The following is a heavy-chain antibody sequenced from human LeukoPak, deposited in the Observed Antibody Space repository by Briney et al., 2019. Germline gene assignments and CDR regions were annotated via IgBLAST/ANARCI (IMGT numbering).Heavy chain of an antibody. CDR3: ATYYDSSGYKLDY. J-gene: IGHJ4*02. CDR1: GVAINVYY. CDR2: IYHSGTT. Sequence: SETLSLTCSVSGVAINVYYWNWIRQPPGKGLEWIGYIYHSGTTNYNPSLQSRVTISMDTSKNQFSLKLSSVTAADTAVYYCATYYDSSGYKLDYWGQGTLVTVSS. D-gene: IGHD3-22*01. V-gene: IGHV4-59*12.